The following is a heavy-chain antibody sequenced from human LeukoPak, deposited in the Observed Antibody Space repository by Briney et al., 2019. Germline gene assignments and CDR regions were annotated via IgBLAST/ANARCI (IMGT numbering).Heavy chain of an antibody. CDR2: INHSGSA. CDR3: ARGGCDLSLNV. CDR1: GGSLSDYY. Sequence: SETLSLTCAVYGGSLSDYYWSWIRQPPGKGLGWIGEINHSGSANYKPSLKSRVTISVDTSKNQFSLKVTSVTAAATAVYYCARGGCDLSLNVWGQGTLVTVSS. V-gene: IGHV4-34*01. J-gene: IGHJ4*02. D-gene: IGHD2-21*02.